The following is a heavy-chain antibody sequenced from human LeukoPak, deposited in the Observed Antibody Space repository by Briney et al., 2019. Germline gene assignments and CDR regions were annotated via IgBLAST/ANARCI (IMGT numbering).Heavy chain of an antibody. D-gene: IGHD5-18*01. J-gene: IGHJ4*02. V-gene: IGHV4-39*01. CDR3: ARHGYIYVDY. CDR2: IYYCGST. CDR1: GGSISSSSYY. Sequence: SETLSLTCTVSGGSISSSSYYWGWIRQPPGKGLEWIGSIYYCGSTYYNPSLKSRVTVSVDTSKNQFSLKLSSVTAADTAVYYCARHGYIYVDYWGQGTLVTVSS.